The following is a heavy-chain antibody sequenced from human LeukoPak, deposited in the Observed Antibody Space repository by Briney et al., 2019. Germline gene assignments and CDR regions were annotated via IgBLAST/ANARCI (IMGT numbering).Heavy chain of an antibody. CDR1: GGSISSGSYY. Sequence: PSETLSLTCTVSGGSISSGSYYWNWIRQPAGKGLEWIGRIYTSGSTNYNPSLKSRVTVSVDTSKNQFSLKLSSVTAADTAVYYCARVRGAAAAGRGPFDYWGQGTLVTVSS. D-gene: IGHD6-13*01. CDR2: IYTSGST. J-gene: IGHJ4*02. CDR3: ARVRGAAAAGRGPFDY. V-gene: IGHV4-61*02.